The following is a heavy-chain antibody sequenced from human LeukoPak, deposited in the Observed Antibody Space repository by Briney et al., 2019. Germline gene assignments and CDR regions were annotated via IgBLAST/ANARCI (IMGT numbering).Heavy chain of an antibody. CDR3: AREKGITIFD. V-gene: IGHV3-9*01. J-gene: IGHJ4*02. Sequence: GGSLRLSCAASGFTFDDYAMHWVRQAPGKGLEWVSGISWNSGSIGYADSVKGRFTISRDNAKNSLYLQMNSLRAEDTAVYYCAREKGITIFDWGQGTLVTVSS. CDR2: ISWNSGSI. CDR1: GFTFDDYA. D-gene: IGHD3-3*01.